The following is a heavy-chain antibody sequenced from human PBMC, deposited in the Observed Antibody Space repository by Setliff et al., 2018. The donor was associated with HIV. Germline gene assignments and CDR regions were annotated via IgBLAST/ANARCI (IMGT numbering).Heavy chain of an antibody. CDR1: GGSISSGGYY. D-gene: IGHD1-26*01. Sequence: LSLTCTVSGGSISSGGYYWSWIRQHPGKGLEWIGYIYYSGSTYYNPSLKSRVTISVDTSKNQFSLKLSSVTAADTAVYYCAREEIVGVTGYYYYIDVWGKGTTVTVSS. V-gene: IGHV4-31*03. CDR3: AREEIVGVTGYYYYIDV. J-gene: IGHJ6*03. CDR2: IYYSGST.